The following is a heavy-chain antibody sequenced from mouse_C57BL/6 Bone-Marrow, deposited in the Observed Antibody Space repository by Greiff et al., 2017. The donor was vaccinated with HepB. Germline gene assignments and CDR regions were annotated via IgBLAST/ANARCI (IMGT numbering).Heavy chain of an antibody. CDR1: GFSLTSYG. CDR2: IWSDGST. CDR3: ARHGGSSPYYFDY. J-gene: IGHJ2*01. V-gene: IGHV2-6-1*01. Sequence: VHLVESGPGLVAPSQSLSITCTVSGFSLTSYGVHWVRQPTGKGLEWLVVIWSDGSTTYNSALKSRLSISKDNSKSQVFLKMNSLQTDDTAMYYCARHGGSSPYYFDYWGQGTTLTVSS. D-gene: IGHD1-1*01.